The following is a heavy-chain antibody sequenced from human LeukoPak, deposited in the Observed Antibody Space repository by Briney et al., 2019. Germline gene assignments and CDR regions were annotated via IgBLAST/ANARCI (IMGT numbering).Heavy chain of an antibody. V-gene: IGHV1-2*02. CDR2: INPNSGSK. CDR1: GYTFSDYY. Sequence: ASVKVSCKASGYTFSDYYMHWVRQAPGQGLEWMGGINPNSGSKNFAEKVQGRVTMTRDTSMSTAYMELSRLKSDDTAVYYCATTSWYYFEYWGQGTLVTVSS. CDR3: ATTSWYYFEY. J-gene: IGHJ4*02. D-gene: IGHD2-2*01.